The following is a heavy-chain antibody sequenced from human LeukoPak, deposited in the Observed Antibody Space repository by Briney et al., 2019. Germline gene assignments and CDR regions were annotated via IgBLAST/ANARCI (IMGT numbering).Heavy chain of an antibody. J-gene: IGHJ4*02. CDR3: ARLDSCGADSCIDS. D-gene: IGHD2-21*01. CDR2: IQASGTT. Sequence: SETLSLTCSVSGSSITGFHWGWIRQPPGKGLEWIGYIQASGTTKHNPSLKSRVTISIDTSKAQFSLNVSSVSAADTAMYYCARLDSCGADSCIDSWGQGNLVIVSS. CDR1: GSSITGFH. V-gene: IGHV4-59*01.